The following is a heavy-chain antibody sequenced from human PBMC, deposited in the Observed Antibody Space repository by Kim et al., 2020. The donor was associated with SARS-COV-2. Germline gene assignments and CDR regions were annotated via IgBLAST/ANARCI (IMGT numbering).Heavy chain of an antibody. D-gene: IGHD3-3*01. CDR3: ARPPRITIFGVAQDY. V-gene: IGHV3-48*03. Sequence: DSVKGRFTISRDNAKNSLYRQMNSLRAEDTAVYYCARPPRITIFGVAQDYWGQGTLVTVSS. J-gene: IGHJ4*02.